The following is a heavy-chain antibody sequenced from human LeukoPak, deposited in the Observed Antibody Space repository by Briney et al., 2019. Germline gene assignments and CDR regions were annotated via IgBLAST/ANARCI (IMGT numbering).Heavy chain of an antibody. CDR2: ISSDGSNK. CDR1: GFTFSIFG. J-gene: IGHJ4*02. CDR3: ATEYSSRTRYFDY. Sequence: GSLRLSCAASGFTFSIFGMHWVRQAPGKGLEWVAVISSDGSNKYYADSVKGRFTISRDNSKNTLYLQMNSLRAEDTAVYYCATEYSSRTRYFDYWGQGTLVAVSS. V-gene: IGHV3-30*03. D-gene: IGHD6-13*01.